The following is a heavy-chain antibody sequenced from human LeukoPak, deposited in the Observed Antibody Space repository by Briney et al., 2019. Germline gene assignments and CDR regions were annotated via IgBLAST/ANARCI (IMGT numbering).Heavy chain of an antibody. CDR2: IYPGDSDT. Sequence: GESLKISCKGSGYSFTSYWIGWVRQMPGKGLEWMWIIYPGDSDTRYSPSFQGQVTISADKSISTAYLQWSSLKASDTAMYYCASAYCGGDCYLNDAFDILGQGTMVTVSS. V-gene: IGHV5-51*01. D-gene: IGHD2-21*02. J-gene: IGHJ3*02. CDR1: GYSFTSYW. CDR3: ASAYCGGDCYLNDAFDI.